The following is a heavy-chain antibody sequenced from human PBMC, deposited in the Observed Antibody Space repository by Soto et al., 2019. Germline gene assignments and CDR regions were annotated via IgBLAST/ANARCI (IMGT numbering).Heavy chain of an antibody. J-gene: IGHJ4*02. V-gene: IGHV3-30*18. Sequence: GGSLRLSCAASGFTFSSYGMHWVCQAPGKGLEWVAVISYDGSNKYYADSVKGRFTISRDNSKNTLYLQMNSLRAEDTAVYYCAKGTYYYDSSGYFIFDYWGQGTLVTVSS. CDR1: GFTFSSYG. CDR2: ISYDGSNK. D-gene: IGHD3-22*01. CDR3: AKGTYYYDSSGYFIFDY.